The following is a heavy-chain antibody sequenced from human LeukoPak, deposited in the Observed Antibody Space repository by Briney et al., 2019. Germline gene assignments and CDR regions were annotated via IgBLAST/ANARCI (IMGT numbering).Heavy chain of an antibody. CDR1: GGSISSYY. CDR3: ARSAGVVGATTLFDY. D-gene: IGHD1-26*01. J-gene: IGHJ4*02. CDR2: IYCSGST. Sequence: PSETLSLTCTVSGGSISSYYWSWIRQPPGKGLEWIGYIYCSGSTNYNPSLKSRVTISVDTSKNQFSLKLSSVTAADTAVYYCARSAGVVGATTLFDYWGQGTLVTVSS. V-gene: IGHV4-59*01.